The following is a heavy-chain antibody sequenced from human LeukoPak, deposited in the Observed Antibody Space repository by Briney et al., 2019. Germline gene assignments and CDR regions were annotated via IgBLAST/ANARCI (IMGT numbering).Heavy chain of an antibody. CDR3: ARCKAVTAIDY. J-gene: IGHJ4*02. D-gene: IGHD2-21*02. CDR1: GGSISSYY. V-gene: IGHV4-59*01. CDR2: IHSSGST. Sequence: PSETLSLTCTVSGGSISSYYWSWLRQPPGKGLEWIAYIHSSGSTNYNPSLKSRVTISLDTSKNQFSLNLYSVTAADTAVYYCARCKAVTAIDYWGQGTLVTVSS.